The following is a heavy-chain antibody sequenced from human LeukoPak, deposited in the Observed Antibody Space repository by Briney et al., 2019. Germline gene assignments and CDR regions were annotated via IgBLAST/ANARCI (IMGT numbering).Heavy chain of an antibody. CDR1: GGSISSNTYF. V-gene: IGHV4-39*07. CDR2: IYYSGST. D-gene: IGHD6-6*01. Sequence: SETLSLTCTVSGGSISSNTYFWGWIRQPPGKGPEYIGSIYYSGSTYYNPSLKSRVTISVDKSKNQFSLNLASVTAADTAVYYCAILAYSGSSEDYWGQGTLVIVSS. J-gene: IGHJ4*02. CDR3: AILAYSGSSEDY.